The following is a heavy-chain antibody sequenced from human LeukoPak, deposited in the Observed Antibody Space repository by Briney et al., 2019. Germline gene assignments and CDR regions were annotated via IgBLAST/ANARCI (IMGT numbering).Heavy chain of an antibody. Sequence: PGGSLRLSCAASGFTFSSYAMSWVRQAPGKGLEWVSAISGCGGSTYYADSVKGRFTISRDNSKNTLYLQMNSLRAEDAAVYYCAKDPRILRYFDWSWGYYFDYWGQGTLVTVSS. CDR1: GFTFSSYA. J-gene: IGHJ4*02. V-gene: IGHV3-23*01. D-gene: IGHD3-9*01. CDR3: AKDPRILRYFDWSWGYYFDY. CDR2: ISGCGGST.